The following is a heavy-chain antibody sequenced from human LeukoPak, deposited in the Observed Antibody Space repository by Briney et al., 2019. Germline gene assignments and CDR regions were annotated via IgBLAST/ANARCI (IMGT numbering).Heavy chain of an antibody. CDR1: GGTFSSYA. D-gene: IGHD6-6*01. CDR2: IIPIFGTA. V-gene: IGHV1-69*01. Sequence: ASVKVSCKASGGTFSSYAISWVRQAPGQGLEWMGGIIPIFGTANYAQKFQGRVTITADESTSTAYMELSSLRSEDTAVYYCARDGSIEYSSSAYFDYWGQRTLVTVSS. J-gene: IGHJ4*02. CDR3: ARDGSIEYSSSAYFDY.